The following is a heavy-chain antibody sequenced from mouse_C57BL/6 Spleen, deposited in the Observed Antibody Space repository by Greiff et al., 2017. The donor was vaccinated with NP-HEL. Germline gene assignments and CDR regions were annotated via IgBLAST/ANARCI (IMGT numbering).Heavy chain of an antibody. CDR3: AIYYDYHGDLFDY. CDR1: GYTFTDYY. J-gene: IGHJ2*01. CDR2: INPNNGGT. V-gene: IGHV1-26*01. Sequence: EVQLQQSGPELVKPGASVKISCKASGYTFTDYYMNWVKQSHGKSLEWIGDINPNNGGTSYNQKFKGKATLTVDKSSSTAYMELRSLTSEDSAVYYCAIYYDYHGDLFDYWGQGTTLTVSS. D-gene: IGHD2-4*01.